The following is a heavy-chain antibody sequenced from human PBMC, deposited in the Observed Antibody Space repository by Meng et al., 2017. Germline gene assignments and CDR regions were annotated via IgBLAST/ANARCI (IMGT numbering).Heavy chain of an antibody. D-gene: IGHD6-13*01. V-gene: IGHV4-59*12. CDR1: GGSISSYY. CDR3: ARAQDQWQQLVEGLYYFDY. CDR2: IYYSGST. J-gene: IGHJ4*02. Sequence: GSLRLSCTVSGGSISSYYWSWIRQPPGKGLEWIGYIYYSGSTNYNPSLKSRVTISVDTSKNQFSLKLSSVTAADTAVYYCARAQDQWQQLVEGLYYFDYWGQGTLVTVSS.